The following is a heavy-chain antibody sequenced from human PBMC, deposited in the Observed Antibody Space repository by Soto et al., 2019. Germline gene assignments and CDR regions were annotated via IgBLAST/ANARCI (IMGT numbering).Heavy chain of an antibody. Sequence: QVQLQESGLGLVRPSQTLSLTCTVSGDSISSVDHYWSWIRQPPGKGLEWMGYIYHSGSTHYNPSLNSRLTISIDTSTNRFSLNLTSVTAADTAVYFCARLRWETENNWFDPWGQGALVTVSS. J-gene: IGHJ5*02. D-gene: IGHD1-26*01. V-gene: IGHV4-30-4*01. CDR2: IYHSGST. CDR3: ARLRWETENNWFDP. CDR1: GDSISSVDHY.